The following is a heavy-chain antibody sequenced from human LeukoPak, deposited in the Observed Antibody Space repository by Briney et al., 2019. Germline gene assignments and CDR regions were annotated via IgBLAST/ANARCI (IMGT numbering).Heavy chain of an antibody. V-gene: IGHV3-9*01. CDR1: GFTFDDYV. CDR2: ISRDSAKI. Sequence: PGGSLRLSCAASGFTFDDYVMHWVRQAPGRGLEWVSGISRDSAKIDYADSVKGRFTISRDNAKNSLYLQMNSLTTGDTALYYCAREFCTGCNYYFYGMDVWGRGTTVTVSS. D-gene: IGHD2-2*01. J-gene: IGHJ6*02. CDR3: AREFCTGCNYYFYGMDV.